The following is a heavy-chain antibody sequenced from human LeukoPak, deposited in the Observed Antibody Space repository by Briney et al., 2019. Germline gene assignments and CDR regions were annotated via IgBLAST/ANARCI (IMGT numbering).Heavy chain of an antibody. CDR1: GVSISSSNSY. CDR2: IYYSGNT. J-gene: IGHJ3*02. V-gene: IGHV4-39*02. CDR3: ARETIDDYGDYDAFDI. Sequence: SETLSLTCTVSGVSISSSNSYWGWIRQPPGKGLEWIGSIYYSGNTYYNASLKSQVSISIDTSKNQFSLRLTSVTAADTAVYYCARETIDDYGDYDAFDIWGQGTMVTVSS. D-gene: IGHD4-17*01.